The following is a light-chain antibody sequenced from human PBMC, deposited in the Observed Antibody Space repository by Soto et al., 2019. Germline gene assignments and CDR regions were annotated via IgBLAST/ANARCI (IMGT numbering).Light chain of an antibody. CDR2: EVS. CDR1: SSDVGGYNY. J-gene: IGLJ1*01. Sequence: QSVLTQPASVSGSPGQSITISCTGTSSDVGGYNYVSWYQQHPGKAPKVMIYEVSNRPSGVSNRFSGSKSGNTASLTISGLQAEDEADYYCSSYKRSSTLYVFGTGTKLTVL. V-gene: IGLV2-14*01. CDR3: SSYKRSSTLYV.